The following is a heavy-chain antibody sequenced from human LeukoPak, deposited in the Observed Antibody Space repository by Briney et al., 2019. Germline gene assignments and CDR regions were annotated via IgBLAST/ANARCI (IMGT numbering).Heavy chain of an antibody. CDR3: ARLVRGVIPPYYYYYYMDV. D-gene: IGHD3-10*01. CDR1: GFTFSSYG. Sequence: GGSLRLSCAASGFTFSSYGMSWVRQAPGKGLEWVSVIYSGGSTYYADSVKGRFTISRDNSKNTLYLQMNSLRAEDTAVYYCARLVRGVIPPYYYYYYMDVWGKGTTVTISS. J-gene: IGHJ6*03. CDR2: IYSGGST. V-gene: IGHV3-66*01.